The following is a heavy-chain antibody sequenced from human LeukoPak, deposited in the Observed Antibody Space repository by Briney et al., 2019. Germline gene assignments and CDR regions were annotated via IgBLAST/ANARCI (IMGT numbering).Heavy chain of an antibody. D-gene: IGHD3-3*01. Sequence: GGSLRLSCAASGFTFSSYAMSWVRQAPGKGLEWVSAISGSGGSTYYADSVKGRFTISRDNSKNTLYLQMISLRAEDTAVYYCAKDAHDFWSGYYADYWGQGTLVTVSS. CDR1: GFTFSSYA. CDR2: ISGSGGST. J-gene: IGHJ4*02. CDR3: AKDAHDFWSGYYADY. V-gene: IGHV3-23*01.